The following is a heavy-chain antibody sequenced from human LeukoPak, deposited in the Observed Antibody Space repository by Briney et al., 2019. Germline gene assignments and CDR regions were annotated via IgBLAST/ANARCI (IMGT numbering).Heavy chain of an antibody. CDR1: GFTVSSNY. Sequence: PGGSLRLSCAASGFTVSSNYMTWVRQAPGKGLEWVSLIYSAGGTYYTDSVKGRFTISRDNSKNTLYLQMNSLRAEDTAVYYCARALGLSANYGMDVWGQGTTVTVSS. CDR3: ARALGLSANYGMDV. J-gene: IGHJ6*02. D-gene: IGHD7-27*01. V-gene: IGHV3-53*05. CDR2: IYSAGGT.